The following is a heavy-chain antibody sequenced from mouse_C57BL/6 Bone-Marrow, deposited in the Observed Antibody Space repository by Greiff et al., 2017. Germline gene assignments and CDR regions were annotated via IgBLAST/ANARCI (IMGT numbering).Heavy chain of an antibody. D-gene: IGHD1-1*01. CDR2: ISSGGSYT. J-gene: IGHJ3*01. V-gene: IGHV5-6*01. CDR1: GFTFSSYG. Sequence: EVKLVESGGDLVKPGGSLKLSCAASGFTFSSYGMSWVRQTPDKRLEWVATISSGGSYTYYPDSVKGRFTISRYNAKNTLYLQMSSLKSEDTDMYYCARAYYYGSWFAYWGQGTLVTVSA. CDR3: ARAYYYGSWFAY.